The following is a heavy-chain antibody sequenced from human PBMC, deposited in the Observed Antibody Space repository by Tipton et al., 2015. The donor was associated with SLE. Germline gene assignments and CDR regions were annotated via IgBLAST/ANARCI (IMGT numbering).Heavy chain of an antibody. CDR1: GGTFSSYA. D-gene: IGHD6-13*01. J-gene: IGHJ4*02. CDR2: IIPIFGTA. V-gene: IGHV1-69*05. Sequence: QSGAEVKKPGSSVKVSCKASGGTFSSYAISWVRQAPGQGLEWMGGIIPIFGTANYAQKFQGRVTITTDESTSTAYMELSSLRSEDAAEYYGAGPDRVVWSSGSWYYFGSWGQGCLVAVAS. CDR3: AGPDRVVWSSGSWYYFGS.